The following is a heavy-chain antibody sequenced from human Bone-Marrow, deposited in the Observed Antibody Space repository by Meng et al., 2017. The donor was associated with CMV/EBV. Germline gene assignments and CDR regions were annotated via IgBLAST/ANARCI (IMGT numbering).Heavy chain of an antibody. CDR2: IRSDGGSK. J-gene: IGHJ5*02. CDR1: GFTFRDYG. V-gene: IGHV3-30*02. D-gene: IGHD3-22*01. CDR3: AKDIRSYSSSGNDA. Sequence: GGSRRLSCAASGFTFRDYGMHWVRQAPGRGLEWVAFIRSDGGSKFYGDSVKERLSIGRDNSKNTLYLQMSRLTTQDTAIYYCAKDIRSYSSSGNDAWGQGKLVTVSS.